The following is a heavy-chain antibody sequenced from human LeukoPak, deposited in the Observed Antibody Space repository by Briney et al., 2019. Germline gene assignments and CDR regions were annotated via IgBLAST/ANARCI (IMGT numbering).Heavy chain of an antibody. D-gene: IGHD2-15*01. Sequence: GGSLRLSCVASEFIFSNYWMSWVRQAPGKGLDWVANIKEDESDKEYVDSVKGRFTISRDNAKTSLYLQMNSLRAEDTAVYYCSRDPYSSGGYGAFDMWGQGTMVTVSS. CDR2: IKEDESDK. CDR3: SRDPYSSGGYGAFDM. CDR1: EFIFSNYW. J-gene: IGHJ3*02. V-gene: IGHV3-7*01.